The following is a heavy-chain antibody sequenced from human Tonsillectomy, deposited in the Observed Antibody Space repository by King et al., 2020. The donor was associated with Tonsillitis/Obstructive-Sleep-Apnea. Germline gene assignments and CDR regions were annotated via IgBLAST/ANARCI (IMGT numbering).Heavy chain of an antibody. CDR2: ISYDVNTK. D-gene: IGHD1-1*01. J-gene: IGHJ6*02. Sequence: VQLVESGGGVVQPGRSLRLSCAASEFTFSNYAMHWVRQAPGKGLEWVAVISYDVNTKYYADSVKGRFTISRDNSKNTLYLQMDSLRDDDTAVYYCARLPSRSPGDYYYGLDVWGQGTTVTVSS. CDR1: EFTFSNYA. CDR3: ARLPSRSPGDYYYGLDV. V-gene: IGHV3-30*04.